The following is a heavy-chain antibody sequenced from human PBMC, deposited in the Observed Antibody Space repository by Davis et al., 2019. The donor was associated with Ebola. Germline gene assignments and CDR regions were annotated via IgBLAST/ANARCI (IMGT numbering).Heavy chain of an antibody. CDR1: GFTFSSYG. CDR3: AREYYYDSSGYCTY. Sequence: GESLKISCAASGFTFSSYGMHWVRQAPGKGLEWVSYISSSSSTIYYADSVKGRFTISRDNAKNSLYLQMNSLRAEDTAVYYCAREYYYDSSGYCTYWGQGTLVTVSS. D-gene: IGHD3-22*01. CDR2: ISSSSSTI. J-gene: IGHJ4*02. V-gene: IGHV3-48*04.